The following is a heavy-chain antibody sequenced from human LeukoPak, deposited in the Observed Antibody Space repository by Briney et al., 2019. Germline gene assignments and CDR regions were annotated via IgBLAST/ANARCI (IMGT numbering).Heavy chain of an antibody. CDR1: GGSISSYY. CDR3: AREGAYYYDSSGYLFSRVPKLFDY. D-gene: IGHD3-22*01. CDR2: MYTSGST. Sequence: PSETLSLTCTVSGGSISSYYWSWIRQPAGKGLEWIGRMYTSGSTNYNPSLKSRVTISVDTSKNQFSLKLSSVTAADTAVYYCAREGAYYYDSSGYLFSRVPKLFDYWGQGTLVTVSS. V-gene: IGHV4-4*07. J-gene: IGHJ4*02.